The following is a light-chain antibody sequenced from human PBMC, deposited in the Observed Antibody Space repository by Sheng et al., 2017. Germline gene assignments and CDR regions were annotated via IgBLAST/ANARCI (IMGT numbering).Light chain of an antibody. J-gene: IGKJ2*01. CDR3: QQYDTLPYT. V-gene: IGKV1-33*01. Sequence: DIQMTQSPSSLSASVGDRVTITCQASQDISNYLNWYQQKPGKAPKLLIYDASNLETRVPSRFSGSGSGTDYTFTISSLQAEDIGTFYCQQYDTLPYTFGQGTXLEI. CDR2: DAS. CDR1: QDISNY.